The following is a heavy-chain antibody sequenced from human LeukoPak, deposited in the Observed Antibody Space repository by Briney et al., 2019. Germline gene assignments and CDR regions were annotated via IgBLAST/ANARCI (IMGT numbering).Heavy chain of an antibody. J-gene: IGHJ4*02. CDR2: IYSGGST. V-gene: IGHV3-53*01. CDR1: GFTFSSYT. CDR3: ARDGREEWLN. Sequence: GGSLRLSCTASGFTFSSYTMSWVRQAPGKGLEWVSVIYSGGSTYYADSVKGRFTISRDNSKNTLYLQMNSLRAEDTAGYYCARDGREEWLNWGQGTLVTVSS. D-gene: IGHD3-3*01.